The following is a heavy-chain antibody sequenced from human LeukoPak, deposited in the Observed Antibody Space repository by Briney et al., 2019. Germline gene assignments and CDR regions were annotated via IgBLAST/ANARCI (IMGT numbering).Heavy chain of an antibody. D-gene: IGHD3-22*01. CDR2: MNPNSGNT. J-gene: IGHJ5*02. Sequence: ASVTVSCKASGYTFTSYDINWVRQATGQGLEWMGWMNPNSGNTGYAQKFQGRVTITRNTSISTAYMELSSLRSEDTAVYYCARVRSSTMIPGRFDPWGQGTLVTVSS. V-gene: IGHV1-8*03. CDR3: ARVRSSTMIPGRFDP. CDR1: GYTFTSYD.